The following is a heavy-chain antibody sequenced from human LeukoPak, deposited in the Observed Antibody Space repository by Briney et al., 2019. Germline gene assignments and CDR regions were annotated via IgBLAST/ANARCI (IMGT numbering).Heavy chain of an antibody. D-gene: IGHD2-2*01. Sequence: ASVKVSCKASGSTFTGYYMHWVRQAPGQGLEWMGWINPNSGGTDYAQKFQGRATMTRDTSLSTAYMELSRLRSDDTAVYYSTRATSVVVPAADHYYYGMDVWGQGTTVTVSS. CDR3: TRATSVVVPAADHYYYGMDV. V-gene: IGHV1-2*02. CDR2: INPNSGGT. CDR1: GSTFTGYY. J-gene: IGHJ6*02.